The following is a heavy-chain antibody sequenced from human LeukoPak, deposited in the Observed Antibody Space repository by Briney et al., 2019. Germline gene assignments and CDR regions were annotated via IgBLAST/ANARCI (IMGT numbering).Heavy chain of an antibody. CDR1: GGTTDDYG. J-gene: IGHJ5*02. D-gene: IGHD2-15*01. CDR3: AKGGYTTCFDP. V-gene: IGHV3-23*01. CDR2: IRSNGRDT. Sequence: PGGSLRLSCVVSGGTTDDYGMSWVRQAPGKGLEWVSNIRSNGRDTYYTDSVKGRFTISRDNSKNTLYLEMNSLRAEDTAVYYCAKGGYTTCFDPWGQGTLVTVSS.